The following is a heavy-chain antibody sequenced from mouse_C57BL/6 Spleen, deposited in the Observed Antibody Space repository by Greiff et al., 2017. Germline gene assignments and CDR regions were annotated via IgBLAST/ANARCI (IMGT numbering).Heavy chain of an antibody. CDR3: ARHEEGTTTVEGWFAY. Sequence: QVQLQQSGAELVKPGASVKLSCKASGYTFTEYTIHWVKQRSGQGLEWIGWFYPGSGSIKYNEKFKGKATVTADKSSSTVYMELSRLTSEDSAVYFWARHEEGTTTVEGWFAYWGQGTLLTVSA. D-gene: IGHD1-1*01. J-gene: IGHJ3*01. CDR2: FYPGSGSI. V-gene: IGHV1-62-2*01. CDR1: GYTFTEYT.